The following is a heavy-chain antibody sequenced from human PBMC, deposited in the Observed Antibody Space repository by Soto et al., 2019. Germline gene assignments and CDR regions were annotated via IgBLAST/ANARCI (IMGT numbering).Heavy chain of an antibody. CDR1: GFTFSSYG. V-gene: IGHV3-33*01. CDR2: IWYDGSNK. Sequence: HPGGSLRLSCAASGFTFSSYGMHWVRQAPGKGLEWVAVIWYDGSNKYYADSVKGRFTISRDNSKNTLYLQMNSLRAEDTAVYYCARDGSSWGYFDYWGQGTLVTVSS. CDR3: ARDGSSWGYFDY. J-gene: IGHJ4*02. D-gene: IGHD6-13*01.